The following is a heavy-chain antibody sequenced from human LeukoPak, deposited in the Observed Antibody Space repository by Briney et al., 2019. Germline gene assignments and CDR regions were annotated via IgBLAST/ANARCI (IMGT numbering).Heavy chain of an antibody. CDR3: ASGNWNDRAFDI. CDR1: GLTFSGYW. Sequence: GGSLRLSCAASGLTFSGYWMSWVRQAPGKGLEWVANIKPDGSERYYVDSVKGRFTISRDNAKNSLYLQMNSLRVEDTAVYYCASGNWNDRAFDIWGQGAMVTVSS. CDR2: IKPDGSER. V-gene: IGHV3-7*01. J-gene: IGHJ3*02. D-gene: IGHD1-20*01.